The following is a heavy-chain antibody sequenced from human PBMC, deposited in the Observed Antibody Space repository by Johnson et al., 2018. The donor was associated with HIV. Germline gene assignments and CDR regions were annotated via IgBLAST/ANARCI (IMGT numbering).Heavy chain of an antibody. Sequence: QVQLVESGGGVVQPGRSLRLSCAASGFTFSSYAMHWVRQAPGKGLEWVAVISYDGSNKYYADSVKGRFTISRDNSKNTLYLQMNSLRAEDTAVYYCARGNGDYAFDIWGQGTMVTVSS. J-gene: IGHJ3*02. D-gene: IGHD4-17*01. CDR2: ISYDGSNK. V-gene: IGHV3-30*04. CDR1: GFTFSSYA. CDR3: ARGNGDYAFDI.